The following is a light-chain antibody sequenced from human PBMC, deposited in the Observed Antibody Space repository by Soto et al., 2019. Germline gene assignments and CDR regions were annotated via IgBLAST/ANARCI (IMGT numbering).Light chain of an antibody. J-gene: IGKJ1*01. CDR1: QTISSS. V-gene: IGKV1-5*01. CDR2: DAS. CDR3: QQYNSYSWT. Sequence: DIQMTQSPSILSASVGDRVTIPCRASQTISSSLAWYQQKPGKSPKLLIYDASTLESGVPSRFSGSGSGTEFTLTISSLQPDDFATYYCQQYNSYSWTFGQGTKVEIK.